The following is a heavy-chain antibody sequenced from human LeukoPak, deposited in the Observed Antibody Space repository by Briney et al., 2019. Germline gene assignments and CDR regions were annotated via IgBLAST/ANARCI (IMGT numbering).Heavy chain of an antibody. V-gene: IGHV3-30-3*01. CDR2: ISYDGSNK. Sequence: GRSLRLPCAASGFTFITYPMHWVRQAPGKGLEWVAVISYDGSNKYYADSVKGRFTISRDNSKNTLYLQMNSLRAEDTAVYYCARADDWLLSPLDYWGQGTLVTVSS. J-gene: IGHJ4*02. D-gene: IGHD3-9*01. CDR1: GFTFITYP. CDR3: ARADDWLLSPLDY.